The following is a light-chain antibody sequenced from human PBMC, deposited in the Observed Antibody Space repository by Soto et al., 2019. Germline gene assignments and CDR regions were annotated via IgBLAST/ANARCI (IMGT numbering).Light chain of an antibody. CDR1: QDSKNY. CDR3: QHYDHLPPLS. V-gene: IGKV1-33*01. CDR2: DAS. Sequence: DIQMTQSPSSLSASVGDRVTITCQASQDSKNYLNWYQQKPGKAPNLLIYDASNLKTGVPSRFSGSGSATDFTFTISSLQPEDIATYYCQHYDHLPPLSFGGGTKVEIK. J-gene: IGKJ4*01.